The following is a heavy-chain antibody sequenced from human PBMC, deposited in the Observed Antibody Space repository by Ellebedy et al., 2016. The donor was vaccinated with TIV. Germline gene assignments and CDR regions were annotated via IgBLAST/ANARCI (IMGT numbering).Heavy chain of an antibody. CDR1: GFTVSSNY. CDR2: IYSGGST. Sequence: GESLKIFCAVSGFTVSSNYMSWVRQAPGKGLEWVSVIYSGGSTYYADSVKVRFTISRDNSKNTLYLQMNSLRAEDTAVYYCARDLIPMIVGLTGPHYGMDVWGQGTTVTVSS. D-gene: IGHD3-22*01. CDR3: ARDLIPMIVGLTGPHYGMDV. J-gene: IGHJ6*02. V-gene: IGHV3-66*01.